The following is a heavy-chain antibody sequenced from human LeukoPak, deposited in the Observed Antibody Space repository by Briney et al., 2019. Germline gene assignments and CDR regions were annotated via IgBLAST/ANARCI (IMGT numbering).Heavy chain of an antibody. Sequence: GGSLRLSCAASGFTVSSNYMSWVRQAPGKGLEWVSVIYSGGSTYYADSVKGRFTISRDNSKNPLYLQMNSLRAEDTAVYYCARGSPEILRSYYYYYMDVWGKGTTVTVSS. CDR2: IYSGGST. J-gene: IGHJ6*03. D-gene: IGHD4-17*01. CDR3: ARGSPEILRSYYYYYMDV. V-gene: IGHV3-53*01. CDR1: GFTVSSNY.